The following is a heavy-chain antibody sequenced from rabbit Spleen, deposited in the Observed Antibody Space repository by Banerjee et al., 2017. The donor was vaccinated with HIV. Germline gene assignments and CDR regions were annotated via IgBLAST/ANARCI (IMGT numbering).Heavy chain of an antibody. CDR2: IYGGSSDSI. J-gene: IGHJ6*01. V-gene: IGHV1S40*01. Sequence: QSLEESGGGLVKPEGSLTLTCKASGFDLNAYYYMCWVRQAPGKGLEWIACIYGGSSDSIYYASWAKGRFTISKTSSTTVTLQMTSLTAADTATYFCAREVEIYGGYAGSGYPNYGMDLWGPGTLVTVS. CDR1: GFDLNAYYY. D-gene: IGHD4-2*01. CDR3: AREVEIYGGYAGSGYPNYGMDL.